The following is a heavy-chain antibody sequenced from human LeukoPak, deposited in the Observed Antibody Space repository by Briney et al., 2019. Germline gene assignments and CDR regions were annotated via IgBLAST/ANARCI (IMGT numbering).Heavy chain of an antibody. D-gene: IGHD6-19*01. J-gene: IGHJ4*02. CDR3: ARGLGYSSDHFDY. CDR2: INPNSGGT. V-gene: IGHV1-2*02. Sequence: ALVKVSCKASGYTFTGYYMHWVRQAPGQGLEWMGWINPNSGGTNYAQKFQGRVTMTRGTSISTAYMELSRLRSDDTAVYYCARGLGYSSDHFDYWGQGTLVTVSS. CDR1: GYTFTGYY.